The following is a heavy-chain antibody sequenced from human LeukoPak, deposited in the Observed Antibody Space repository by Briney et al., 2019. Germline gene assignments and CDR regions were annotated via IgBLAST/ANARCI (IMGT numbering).Heavy chain of an antibody. CDR2: INPNSGGT. J-gene: IGHJ4*02. CDR3: AREVGYSSGWADY. D-gene: IGHD6-19*01. Sequence: ASVKVSCKASGYTFTGYYMHWVRQAPGQGLEWMGWINPNSGGTNYTQKFQSRVTMTSDTSISTDYMELSRLRSDDTAVYYCAREVGYSSGWADYWGEGTLVTVSS. V-gene: IGHV1-2*02. CDR1: GYTFTGYY.